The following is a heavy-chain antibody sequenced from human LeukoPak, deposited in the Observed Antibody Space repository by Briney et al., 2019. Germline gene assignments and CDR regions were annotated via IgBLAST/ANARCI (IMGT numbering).Heavy chain of an antibody. CDR2: INHSGST. Sequence: SETLSLTCAVYGGSFSGYYWSWIRQPPGKGLEWIGEINHSGSTNYNPSLKSRVTISVDTSKNQFSLKLSSVTAADTAVYYCARDRRTYYDFWSGYYTGYFDYWGQGTLVTVSS. CDR3: ARDRRTYYDFWSGYYTGYFDY. J-gene: IGHJ4*02. CDR1: GGSFSGYY. D-gene: IGHD3-3*01. V-gene: IGHV4-34*01.